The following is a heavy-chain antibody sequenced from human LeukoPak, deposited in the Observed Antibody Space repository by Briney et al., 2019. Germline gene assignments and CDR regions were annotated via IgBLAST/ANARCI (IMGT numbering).Heavy chain of an antibody. Sequence: GGSLRLSCAASGFTFSSYAVSWVRQAPGKGLEWVSAITGSGGYTYYADSVKGRFTISRDNSKNTLYLQMNSLRAEDTAIYYCAKVGVAGGYYWFDPWGQGTLVAVSS. V-gene: IGHV3-23*01. CDR2: ITGSGGYT. CDR1: GFTFSSYA. CDR3: AKVGVAGGYYWFDP. D-gene: IGHD6-19*01. J-gene: IGHJ5*02.